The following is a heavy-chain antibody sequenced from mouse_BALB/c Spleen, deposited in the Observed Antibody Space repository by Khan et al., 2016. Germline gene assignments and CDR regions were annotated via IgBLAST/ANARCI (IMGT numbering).Heavy chain of an antibody. CDR1: GFNIKDTY. D-gene: IGHD2-4*01. CDR3: ARGMYDYGFAY. CDR2: IDPANDNT. Sequence: VQLQQSGAELVKPGASVKLSCTASGFNIKDTYIHWVKQRPEQGLEWIGRIDPANDNTKYDPRFQGKATITADTSSNTAYLQLSSLTSEDTAVYFCARGMYDYGFAYWGQGTLVSVSA. V-gene: IGHV14-3*02. J-gene: IGHJ3*01.